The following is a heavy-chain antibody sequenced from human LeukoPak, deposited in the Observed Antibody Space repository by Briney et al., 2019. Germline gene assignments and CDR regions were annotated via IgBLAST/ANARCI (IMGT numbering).Heavy chain of an antibody. J-gene: IGHJ6*04. V-gene: IGHV3-15*01. CDR3: TTDLYVLLWFEGGMDV. D-gene: IGHD3-10*01. CDR1: GFTFSNAW. Sequence: GGSLRLSCAASGFTFSNAWMSWVRQAPGKGLEWVGRIKSKTDGGTTDYAAPVKGRFTISRDDSKNTLYLQMNSLKTEDTAVYYCTTDLYVLLWFEGGMDVWGKGTTVTVSS. CDR2: IKSKTDGGTT.